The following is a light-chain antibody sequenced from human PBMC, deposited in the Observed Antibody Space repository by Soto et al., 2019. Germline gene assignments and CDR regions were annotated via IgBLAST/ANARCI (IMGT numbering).Light chain of an antibody. J-gene: IGKJ1*01. CDR1: QTITNY. CDR2: AAS. Sequence: DIQMTQSPSSLSASVGDRVTITCRASQTITNYLNWYQQKPGKAPKLLIYAASTLLSGVPSRFTCGGSGPDFTLTIHSLQPEDFATYFCPQRYSSPLTFGQGTKVEI. V-gene: IGKV1-39*01. CDR3: PQRYSSPLT.